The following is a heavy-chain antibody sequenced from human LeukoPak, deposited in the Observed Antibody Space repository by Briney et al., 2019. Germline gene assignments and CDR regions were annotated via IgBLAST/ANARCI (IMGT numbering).Heavy chain of an antibody. CDR1: EYTFTSYY. D-gene: IGHD5-12*01. Sequence: ASVGVSDTASEYTFTSYYMHWVRQAPGQGLEWMGMINPSGGSTSYEQKFQGRVTMTRDTSTSTVYMELSSLRSEDTAVYYCARDRRLAGYSGQAHYFDYWGQGTLVTVSS. CDR3: ARDRRLAGYSGQAHYFDY. CDR2: INPSGGST. J-gene: IGHJ4*02. V-gene: IGHV1-46*01.